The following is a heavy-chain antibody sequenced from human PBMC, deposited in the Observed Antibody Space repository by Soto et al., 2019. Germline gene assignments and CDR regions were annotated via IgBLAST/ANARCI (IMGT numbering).Heavy chain of an antibody. CDR1: GFPFSNYA. Sequence: EVQLLESGGGLVQPGGSLRLSCAASGFPFSNYAMSWVRQAPGKGLEWVAGLSGSGSSAYYADSWKGRFTISRDNSTNTLYLQMNRLRAEDTAIYYCAKTKKYSGTYGLFYSWGQGTRVTVSS. J-gene: IGHJ4*02. V-gene: IGHV3-23*01. CDR3: AKTKKYSGTYGLFYS. CDR2: LSGSGSSA. D-gene: IGHD1-26*01.